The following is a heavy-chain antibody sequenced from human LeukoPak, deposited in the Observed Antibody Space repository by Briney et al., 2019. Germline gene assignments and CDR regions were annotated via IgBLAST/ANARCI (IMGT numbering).Heavy chain of an antibody. CDR1: GGSISSYY. Sequence: SETLSLTXTVSGGSISSYYWSWIRQPAGKGLEWIGRIYTSGSTNYNPSLKSRVTMSVDTSKNQFSLKLSSVTAADTAVYYCARDFGVIAADYYYYYMDVWGKGTTVTVSS. V-gene: IGHV4-4*07. D-gene: IGHD6-25*01. J-gene: IGHJ6*03. CDR2: IYTSGST. CDR3: ARDFGVIAADYYYYYMDV.